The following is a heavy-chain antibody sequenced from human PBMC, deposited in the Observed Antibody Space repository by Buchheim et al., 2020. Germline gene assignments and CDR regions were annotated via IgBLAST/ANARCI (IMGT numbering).Heavy chain of an antibody. D-gene: IGHD2-2*01. V-gene: IGHV4-31*03. CDR3: ARDLGYCSSTSCYRWFDP. J-gene: IGHJ5*02. CDR2: IYYSGST. CDR1: VGSISSGGHY. Sequence: QVQLQESGPGLVKPSQTLSLTCTVSVGSISSGGHYWSWIRQHPGKGLEWIGYIYYSGSTYYNPSLKSRVTISVDTSKNQFSLKLSSVTAANTAVYYCARDLGYCSSTSCYRWFDPWGQGTL.